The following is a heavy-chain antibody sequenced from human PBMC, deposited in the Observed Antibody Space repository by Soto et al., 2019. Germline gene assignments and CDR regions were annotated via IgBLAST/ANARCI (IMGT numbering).Heavy chain of an antibody. J-gene: IGHJ6*04. CDR2: ILPIFGTA. Sequence: QVQLVQSGAEVKKPGSSVKVSCKTSGGTFSSYAISWVRQAPGQGLEWMGGILPIFGTANYAQKLQGRVTITADESASTAYMGLSSLRSEDTAVYYCATRITMIVVVNPYYYGMDVWGEGTTVTVSS. D-gene: IGHD3-22*01. CDR3: ATRITMIVVVNPYYYGMDV. CDR1: GGTFSSYA. V-gene: IGHV1-69*01.